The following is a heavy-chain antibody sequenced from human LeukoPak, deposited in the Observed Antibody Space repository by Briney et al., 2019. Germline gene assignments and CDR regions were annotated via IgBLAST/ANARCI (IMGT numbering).Heavy chain of an antibody. CDR1: GYTFTSYG. J-gene: IGHJ2*01. V-gene: IGHV1-18*01. CDR3: ARGGPYYYDSSGYPYWYFDL. CDR2: LSAYNGNT. D-gene: IGHD3-22*01. Sequence: ASVKVSCKASGYTFTSYGISWVRQAPGQGLEWMGWLSAYNGNTNYAQKLRGRVTMTTDTSTSTAYMELRSLRSDDTAVYYCARGGPYYYDSSGYPYWYFDLWGRGTLVTVSS.